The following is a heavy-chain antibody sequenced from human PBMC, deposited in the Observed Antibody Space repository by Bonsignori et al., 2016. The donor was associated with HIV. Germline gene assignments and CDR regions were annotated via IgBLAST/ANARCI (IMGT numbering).Heavy chain of an antibody. CDR2: LLPVGAP. D-gene: IGHD6-13*01. CDR1: GASFSTYY. CDR3: ARDGGIAPAGNYYYYMDV. J-gene: IGHJ6*03. V-gene: IGHV4-59*01. Sequence: SETLSLTCTVSGASFSTYYWSWIRQPQEGTGVDWVYLLPVGAPTTNPSLKSRVTMSVDTSKNQFSLKLSSVTAADTAVYYCARDGGIAPAGNYYYYMDVWGKGTTVTVSS.